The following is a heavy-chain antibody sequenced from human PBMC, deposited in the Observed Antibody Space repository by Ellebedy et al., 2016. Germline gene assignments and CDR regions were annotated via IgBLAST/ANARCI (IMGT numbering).Heavy chain of an antibody. CDR1: GFTFSSYW. D-gene: IGHD3-10*01. CDR2: INSDGSST. CDR3: ARENYYGSGSTDY. J-gene: IGHJ4*02. Sequence: GESLKISCAASGFTFSSYWMHWVRQAPGKGLVWVSRINSDGSSTSYADSVKGRFTISRDNAKNTLYLQMNSLRAEDTAVYYCARENYYGSGSTDYWGQGTLVTVSS. V-gene: IGHV3-74*01.